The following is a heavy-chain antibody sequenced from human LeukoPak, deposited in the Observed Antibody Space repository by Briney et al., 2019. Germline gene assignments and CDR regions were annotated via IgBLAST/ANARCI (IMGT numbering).Heavy chain of an antibody. Sequence: SGGSLRLSCAASGFIFSTYGMYWVRQAPGKGLEWVAFIRHDGSIKNYADSVKGRFTISRDNSKNTLNLQMNSLRAEDTAVYYCAKDSAGLDYYFDFWGQGTLVIVSS. CDR3: AKDSAGLDYYFDF. CDR1: GFIFSTYG. CDR2: IRHDGSIK. V-gene: IGHV3-30*02. J-gene: IGHJ4*02. D-gene: IGHD1-14*01.